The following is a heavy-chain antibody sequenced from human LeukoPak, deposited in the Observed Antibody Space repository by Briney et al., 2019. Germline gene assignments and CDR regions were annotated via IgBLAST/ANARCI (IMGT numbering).Heavy chain of an antibody. CDR3: ARVRVLRYFVRGPGWFDP. CDR2: INHSGST. CDR1: GGPFSGYY. D-gene: IGHD3-9*01. V-gene: IGHV4-34*01. J-gene: IGHJ5*02. Sequence: SETLSLTCAVYGGPFSGYYWSWIRQPPGKGLEWIGEINHSGSTNYNPSLKSRVTISVDTSKNQFSLKLSSVTAADTAVYYCARVRVLRYFVRGPGWFDPWGQGTLVTVSS.